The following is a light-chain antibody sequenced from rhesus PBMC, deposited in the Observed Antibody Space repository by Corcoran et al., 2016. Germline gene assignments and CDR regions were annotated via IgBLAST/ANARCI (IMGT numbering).Light chain of an antibody. CDR2: IAS. Sequence: DIQMTQSPSSLSASVGDRVTITCQASQGISNWLAWYQQKPVKAPKLLVYIASVLQSGVPSRFIGNGSGTVFTLTISSLHAEDFATYYWQQHGSDSYSFGQGTKVEIK. J-gene: IGKJ2*01. V-gene: IGKV1S4*01. CDR1: QGISNW. CDR3: QQHGSDSYS.